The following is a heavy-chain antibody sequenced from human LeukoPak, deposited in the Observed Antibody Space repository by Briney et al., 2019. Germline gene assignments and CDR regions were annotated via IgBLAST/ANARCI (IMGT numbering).Heavy chain of an antibody. V-gene: IGHV1-46*01. D-gene: IGHD2-15*01. CDR3: ARGAIVVVVAAHIDY. CDR2: INPSGGST. J-gene: IGHJ4*02. CDR1: GYTFTSYY. Sequence: ASVKVSRKASGYTFTSYYMHWVRQAPGQGLEWMGIINPSGGSTSYAQKFQGRVTMTRDTSTSTVYMELSSLRSEDTAVYYCARGAIVVVVAAHIDYWGQGTLVTVSS.